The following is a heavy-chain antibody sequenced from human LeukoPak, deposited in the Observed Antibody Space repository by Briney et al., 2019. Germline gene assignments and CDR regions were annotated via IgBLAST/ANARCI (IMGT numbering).Heavy chain of an antibody. D-gene: IGHD2-15*01. CDR3: AKEKDTIYYDF. V-gene: IGHV3-43*01. Sequence: GGSLRLSCSASGFEFRAFTMHWLRHAPGKGLEWVSLFSRNRVTTFYADSVKGRFTISRDNNKNSVYLQMDSLTTEDTAIYYCAKEKDTIYYDFWGQGTMVTVSS. CDR1: GFEFRAFT. CDR2: FSRNRVTT. J-gene: IGHJ3*01.